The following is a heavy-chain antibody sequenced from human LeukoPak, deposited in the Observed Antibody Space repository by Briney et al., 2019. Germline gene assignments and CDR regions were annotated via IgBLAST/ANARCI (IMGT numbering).Heavy chain of an antibody. V-gene: IGHV4-38-2*01. CDR1: GYSISSGYY. Sequence: SETLSLTCAVSGYSISSGYYWGWIRQPPGKGLEWIGSIYHTGNTYYNPSLKSPVAMSVDTSKNQFSLKLSSVTAAGTAVYYCARLPYDWNYWFDPWGQGTLVTVSS. CDR3: ARLPYDWNYWFDP. D-gene: IGHD1-7*01. CDR2: IYHTGNT. J-gene: IGHJ5*02.